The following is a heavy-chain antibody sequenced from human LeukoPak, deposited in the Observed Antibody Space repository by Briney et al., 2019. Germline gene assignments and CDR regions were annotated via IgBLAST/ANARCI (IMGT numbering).Heavy chain of an antibody. CDR3: AGERGEEYSSGLYKRNYFDN. CDR1: GDSFSSVTDY. V-gene: IGHV4-39*07. CDR2: GDYSGGT. J-gene: IGHJ4*02. D-gene: IGHD6-19*01. Sequence: SETLSLTCTVSGDSFSSVTDYWTWIRQPPGKRLEWIASGDYSGGTYYNPSLESRVAISADMSKNQFSLKLTSVTGADTAVYYCAGERGEEYSSGLYKRNYFDNWGQGVRVTVSS.